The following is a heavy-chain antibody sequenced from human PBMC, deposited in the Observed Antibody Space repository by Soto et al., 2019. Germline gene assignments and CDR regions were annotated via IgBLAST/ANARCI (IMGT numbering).Heavy chain of an antibody. J-gene: IGHJ4*02. CDR1: GDYITRGVHY. Sequence: QVQLQESGTGLVKPSQTLSLTCTVSGDYITRGVHYWSWIRQKPGKGLEWIGFIFYSGITYYNPSLKSRVTISLDTSENQFSPKLSSVTAAGTAFYYCAKVRFMLTFGGGSGEGGIDYWGQGTLVTVSS. CDR3: AKVRFMLTFGGGSGEGGIDY. D-gene: IGHD3-16*01. CDR2: IFYSGIT. V-gene: IGHV4-31*03.